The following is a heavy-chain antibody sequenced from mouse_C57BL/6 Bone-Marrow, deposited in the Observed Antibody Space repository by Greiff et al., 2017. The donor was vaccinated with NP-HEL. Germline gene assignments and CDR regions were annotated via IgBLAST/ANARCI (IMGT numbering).Heavy chain of an antibody. Sequence: EVQLVESGTVLARPGASVKMSCKTSGYTFTSYWMHWVKQRPGQGLEWIGAIYPGNSDTSYNQKFKGKAKLTAVTSASTAYMELSSLTNEDSAVYYCTRPTAQAHYWGQGTTLTVSS. CDR2: IYPGNSDT. J-gene: IGHJ2*01. D-gene: IGHD3-2*02. CDR3: TRPTAQAHY. CDR1: GYTFTSYW. V-gene: IGHV1-5*01.